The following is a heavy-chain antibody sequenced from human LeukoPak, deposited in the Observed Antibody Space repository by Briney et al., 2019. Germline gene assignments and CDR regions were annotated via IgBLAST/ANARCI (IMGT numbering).Heavy chain of an antibody. CDR3: ARSRRDGYNDY. CDR2: IYYSGST. D-gene: IGHD5-24*01. J-gene: IGHJ4*02. CDR1: GGSISSYY. Sequence: PSETLSLTCTVSGGSISSYYWSWIRQPPGKGLEWIGYIYYSGSTNYNPSLKSRVTISVDTSKNQFSLKLSSLTAADTAVYYCARSRRDGYNDYWGQGTLVTVSS. V-gene: IGHV4-59*08.